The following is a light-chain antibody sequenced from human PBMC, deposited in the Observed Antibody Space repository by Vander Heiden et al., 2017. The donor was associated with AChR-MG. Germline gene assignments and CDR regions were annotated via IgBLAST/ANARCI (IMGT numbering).Light chain of an antibody. CDR2: GAP. V-gene: IGKV3-20*01. J-gene: IGKJ2*01. CDR3: QLYGCSQGYI. Sequence: EIVLTQSPGPLSLSPGERATLSCRASQSDSNNFLVWYQQKPGQAPRLLIYGAPSGATGIPDRVSGTGSGTEFTLTVTMMEPDDFAVYYRQLYGCSQGYIYGPGTKLEL. CDR1: QSDSNNF.